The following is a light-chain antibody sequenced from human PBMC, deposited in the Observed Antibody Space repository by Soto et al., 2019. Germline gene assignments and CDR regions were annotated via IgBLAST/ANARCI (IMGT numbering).Light chain of an antibody. CDR1: SSDVGSNNR. V-gene: IGLV2-18*02. CDR3: SSFTTSSTYV. CDR2: DVT. J-gene: IGLJ1*01. Sequence: QSALTQPPSVSGSPGQSVAISCSGPSSDVGSNNRVSWYQQSPGTAPKLMIYDVTNRPSGVPDRFSGSKSGNTASLTISGLQAEDEADYYCSSFTTSSTYVFGTGTKVTXL.